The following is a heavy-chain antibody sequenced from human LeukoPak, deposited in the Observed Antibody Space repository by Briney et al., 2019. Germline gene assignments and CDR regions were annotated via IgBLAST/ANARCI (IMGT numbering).Heavy chain of an antibody. D-gene: IGHD5-18*01. Sequence: SETLSLTCAVSGGSISSGGYSWSWIRQPPGKGLEWIGYIYHSGSTYYNPSLKSRVTISVDRSKNQFSLKLSSVTAADTAVYYCARVGGEQLWFDYWGQGTLVTVSS. CDR2: IYHSGST. V-gene: IGHV4-30-2*01. CDR3: ARVGGEQLWFDY. J-gene: IGHJ5*01. CDR1: GGSISSGGYS.